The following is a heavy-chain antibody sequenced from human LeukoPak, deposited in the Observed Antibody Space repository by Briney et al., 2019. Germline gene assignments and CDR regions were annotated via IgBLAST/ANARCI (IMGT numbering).Heavy chain of an antibody. CDR3: GKCLGDGGNYYFDY. J-gene: IGHJ4*02. CDR1: GFTFSSYA. Sequence: GASLRLSCAASGFTFSSYAMSWVRQAPGKGLEWVSAISGSGGSTYYADSVKGRFTISRDNSKNTLYLQMNSLRAEDTAVYYCGKCLGDGGNYYFDYWGQGTLVTVSS. CDR2: ISGSGGST. D-gene: IGHD4-23*01. V-gene: IGHV3-23*01.